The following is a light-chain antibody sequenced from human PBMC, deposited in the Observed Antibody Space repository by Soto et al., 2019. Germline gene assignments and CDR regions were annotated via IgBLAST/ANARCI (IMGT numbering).Light chain of an antibody. Sequence: DIQMTQSPSSLSASVGDRVTITCRANQTISNYLNWYQQKPGKAPKLLVYTVSNLHSGVPSRFSGGASGTDFALTVSSLQPEDCATYYCQQSYTTSWTFGQGTKVPIK. V-gene: IGKV1-39*01. CDR1: QTISNY. CDR3: QQSYTTSWT. CDR2: TVS. J-gene: IGKJ1*01.